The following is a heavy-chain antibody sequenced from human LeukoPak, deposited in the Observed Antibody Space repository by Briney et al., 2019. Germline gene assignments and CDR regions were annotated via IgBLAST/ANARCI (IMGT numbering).Heavy chain of an antibody. Sequence: SETLSLTCTVSGGSISSGDYYWSWLRQPPGKGLEWIGYIYYSGSTYYNPSLKSRVTISVDTSKNQFSLKLSSVTAADTAVYYCARHGLRYFDPGPRNPGGHFDNWGQGTLVAVSS. CDR2: IYYSGST. V-gene: IGHV4-30-4*01. J-gene: IGHJ4*02. CDR3: ARHGLRYFDPGPRNPGGHFDN. D-gene: IGHD3-9*01. CDR1: GGSISSGDYY.